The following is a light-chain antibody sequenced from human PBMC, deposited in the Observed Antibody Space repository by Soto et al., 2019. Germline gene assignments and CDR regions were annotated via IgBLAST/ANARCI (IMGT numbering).Light chain of an antibody. J-gene: IGKJ1*01. CDR1: QSVSSSY. CDR3: QQYGSSPET. CDR2: GAS. V-gene: IGKV3-20*01. Sequence: EIVLTQSPGTLSLSPGERPTLSCRASQSVSSSYLAWYQQKPGQAPRLLIYGASSRATGIPDRFSGSGSGTDFTLTISRLEPEDFAVYYCQQYGSSPETFGQGTKVDI.